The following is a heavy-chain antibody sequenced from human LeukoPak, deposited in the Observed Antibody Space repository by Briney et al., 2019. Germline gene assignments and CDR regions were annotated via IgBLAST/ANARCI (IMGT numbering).Heavy chain of an antibody. CDR1: GFTFSSYG. CDR3: ARRASVGYYHFDH. CDR2: ISISGGST. Sequence: PGGSLRLSCAASGFTFSSYGMSWVRQAPGKGLEWVSTISISGGSTFYADSVKGRFTISRDNSKNTVYLQMNSLRAEDTAVYHCARRASVGYYHFDHWGQGTLITVSS. D-gene: IGHD3-3*01. J-gene: IGHJ4*02. V-gene: IGHV3-23*01.